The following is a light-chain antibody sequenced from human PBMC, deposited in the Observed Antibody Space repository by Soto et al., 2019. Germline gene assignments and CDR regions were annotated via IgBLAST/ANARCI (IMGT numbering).Light chain of an antibody. CDR2: DAS. CDR3: HQYNTWPLT. Sequence: EIVMTQSPVTLSVSPGERATLSCRASQTIRSDLAWYQQKPGQAPRLLISDASTRATGIPARFNGSGSGTEFTLAISSLQSEDFAIYYCHQYNTWPLTVGGGTKVEIK. V-gene: IGKV3-15*01. J-gene: IGKJ4*01. CDR1: QTIRSD.